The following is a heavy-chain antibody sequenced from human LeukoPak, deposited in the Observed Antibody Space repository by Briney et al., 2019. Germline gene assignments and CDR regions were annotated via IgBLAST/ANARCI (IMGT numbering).Heavy chain of an antibody. CDR2: IYPGDSDT. D-gene: IGHD2-15*01. Sequence: GGSLKISCKGSGYSFTNYWIGWVRQMLGKGLEWMGIIYPGDSDTRYSPSFQGQVTISADKSISTAYLQWSSLKASDTAMYYCARSPLGYCSGNSCSYFEYWGQGTLVTVSS. J-gene: IGHJ4*02. V-gene: IGHV5-51*01. CDR1: GYSFTNYW. CDR3: ARSPLGYCSGNSCSYFEY.